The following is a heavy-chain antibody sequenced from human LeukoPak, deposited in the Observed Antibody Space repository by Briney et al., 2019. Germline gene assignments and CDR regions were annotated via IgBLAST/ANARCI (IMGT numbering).Heavy chain of an antibody. D-gene: IGHD3-10*01. CDR3: ARLRGITMVRGVNNRDY. J-gene: IGHJ4*02. V-gene: IGHV4-39*07. CDR2: IYYSGST. Sequence: PSETLSLTCTVSGGSISSSSYYWGWIRQPPGKGLEWIGSIYYSGSTNYNPSLKSRVTISVDTSKNQFSLKLSSVTAADTAVYYCARLRGITMVRGVNNRDYWGQGTLVTVSS. CDR1: GGSISSSSYY.